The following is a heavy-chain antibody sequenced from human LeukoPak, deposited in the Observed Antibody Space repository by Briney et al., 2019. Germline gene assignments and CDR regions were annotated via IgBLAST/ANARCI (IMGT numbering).Heavy chain of an antibody. Sequence: SGGSLRLFCAASGFTFSSYSMNWVRQAPGKGLEWVSSISSSSSYIYYADSVKGRFTISRDNAKNSLYLQMNSLRAEDTAVYYCARDSGGNNAFDIWGQGTMVTVSS. J-gene: IGHJ3*02. D-gene: IGHD2-15*01. CDR1: GFTFSSYS. CDR2: ISSSSSYI. CDR3: ARDSGGNNAFDI. V-gene: IGHV3-21*01.